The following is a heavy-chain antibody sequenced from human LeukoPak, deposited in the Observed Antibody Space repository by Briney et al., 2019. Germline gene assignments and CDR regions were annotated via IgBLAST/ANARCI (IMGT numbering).Heavy chain of an antibody. CDR3: ARGYCSGGSCYRAYYYYYYMDV. CDR2: INHSGST. Sequence: SETLSLTCTVSDDSITMYYWTWIRQPPGKGLEWIGEINHSGSTNYNPSLKSRVTISVDTSKNQFSLKLSSVTAADTAVYYCARGYCSGGSCYRAYYYYYYMDVWGKGTTVTVSS. D-gene: IGHD2-15*01. V-gene: IGHV4-34*01. CDR1: DDSITMYY. J-gene: IGHJ6*03.